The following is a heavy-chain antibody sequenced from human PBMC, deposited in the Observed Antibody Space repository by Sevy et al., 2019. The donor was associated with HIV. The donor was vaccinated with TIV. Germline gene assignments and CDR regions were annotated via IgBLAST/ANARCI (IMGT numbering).Heavy chain of an antibody. CDR1: GGSISSSSYY. Sequence: SETLSLTCTVSGGSISSSSYYWGWIRQPPGKGLEWIGSIYYSGSTYYNPSLKSRVTISVDTSKNQFSLKLSSVTAADTAVYYCAGHVMELESLRFVYYYGMDVWGQGTTVTVSS. D-gene: IGHD1-1*01. CDR2: IYYSGST. V-gene: IGHV4-39*01. J-gene: IGHJ6*02. CDR3: AGHVMELESLRFVYYYGMDV.